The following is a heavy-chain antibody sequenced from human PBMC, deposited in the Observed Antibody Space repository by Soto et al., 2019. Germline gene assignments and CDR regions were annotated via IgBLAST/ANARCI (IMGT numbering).Heavy chain of an antibody. CDR1: GGSISSSSYY. D-gene: IGHD2-21*01. Sequence: VSLTCTVSGGSISSSSYYWGWIRQPPGKGLEWIGSIYYSGSTYYNPSLKSRVTISVDTSKNQFSLKLSSVTAADTAVYYCASSSLWYYYYGMDVWGQGTTVTVSS. J-gene: IGHJ6*02. CDR3: ASSSLWYYYYGMDV. CDR2: IYYSGST. V-gene: IGHV4-39*01.